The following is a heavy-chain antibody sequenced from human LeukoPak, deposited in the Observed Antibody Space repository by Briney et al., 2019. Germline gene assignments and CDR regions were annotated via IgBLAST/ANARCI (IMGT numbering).Heavy chain of an antibody. CDR1: GYTFTSYA. Sequence: ASVKVSCKASGYTFTSYAMNWVRQAPGQGLEWMGWINTNTGNPTYAQGFTGRFVFSLDTPVSTAYLQISSLKAEDTAVYYCARDRGTPPYYYYGMDVWGQRTTVTVSS. J-gene: IGHJ6*02. CDR2: INTNTGNP. CDR3: ARDRGTPPYYYYGMDV. V-gene: IGHV7-4-1*02.